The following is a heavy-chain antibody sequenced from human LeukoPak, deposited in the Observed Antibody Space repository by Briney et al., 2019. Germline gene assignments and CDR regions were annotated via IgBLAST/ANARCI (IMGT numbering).Heavy chain of an antibody. J-gene: IGHJ3*02. V-gene: IGHV3-13*04. CDR2: IGTSGDK. CDR3: ARAGGSGWYSFDI. D-gene: IGHD6-19*01. Sequence: GVPLRLSCAASGFTFSSYDMHWVRQATGKGLEWVSRIGTSGDKYYPGSVKGRFTISRENPKRFVYLQMNSLRAGDTAVYYCARAGGSGWYSFDIWGQGTMVTVSS. CDR1: GFTFSSYD.